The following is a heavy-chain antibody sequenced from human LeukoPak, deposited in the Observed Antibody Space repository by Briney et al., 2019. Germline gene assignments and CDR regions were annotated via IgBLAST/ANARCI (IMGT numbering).Heavy chain of an antibody. D-gene: IGHD7-27*01. V-gene: IGHV4-30-4*01. CDR3: ATTGDRYYYYMDV. Sequence: PSETLSLTCAVSGGSISSGDYYWSWIRQPPGKGLEWIGYIYYSGSTYYNPSLKSRVTISVDTSKNQFSLKLSSVTAADTAVYYCATTGDRYYYYMDVWGKGTTVTVSS. CDR1: GGSISSGDYY. J-gene: IGHJ6*03. CDR2: IYYSGST.